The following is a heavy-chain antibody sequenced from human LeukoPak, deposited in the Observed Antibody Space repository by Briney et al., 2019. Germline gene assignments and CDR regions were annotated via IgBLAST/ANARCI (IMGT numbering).Heavy chain of an antibody. J-gene: IGHJ4*02. CDR2: ISSSNSYI. D-gene: IGHD2-2*01. V-gene: IGHV3-21*01. CDR1: GFTFSGYS. CDR3: AREPVVPAAKLDY. Sequence: GGSLRLSCAASGFTFSGYSMNWVRQAPGKGLEWVSPISSSNSYIYYAAPVKGRFTISKDNAKSSLYMQMNSLRAEDTAVYYCAREPVVPAAKLDYWGQGTLVTVSS.